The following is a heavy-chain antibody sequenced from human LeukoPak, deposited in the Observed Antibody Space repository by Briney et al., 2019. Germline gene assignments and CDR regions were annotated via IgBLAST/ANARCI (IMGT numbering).Heavy chain of an antibody. J-gene: IGHJ4*02. Sequence: SETLSLTCTISAGSISSYYWTWIRQPAGKGLEWIGHIYSTGSASYNPSLNSRVTMSLDTCKNQFSLKLTSVTAADTAVYYCARAIYGDFYFDYWGQGTLATVSS. CDR2: IYSTGSA. CDR1: AGSISSYY. V-gene: IGHV4-4*07. D-gene: IGHD4-17*01. CDR3: ARAIYGDFYFDY.